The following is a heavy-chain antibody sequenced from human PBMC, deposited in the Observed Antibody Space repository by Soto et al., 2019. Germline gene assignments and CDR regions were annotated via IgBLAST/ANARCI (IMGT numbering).Heavy chain of an antibody. CDR2: INPKSGGT. D-gene: IGHD2-8*01. V-gene: IGHV1-2*04. Sequence: GASVKVSCKASGYSFTDYHIHWVRQAPGQGLEWLGRINPKSGGTSTAQKFQGWVTMTADTSISTASMELTRLTSDDTAIYYCARGDSTDCSNGVCSFFYNHDMDVWGQGTTVTVSS. CDR1: GYSFTDYH. J-gene: IGHJ6*02. CDR3: ARGDSTDCSNGVCSFFYNHDMDV.